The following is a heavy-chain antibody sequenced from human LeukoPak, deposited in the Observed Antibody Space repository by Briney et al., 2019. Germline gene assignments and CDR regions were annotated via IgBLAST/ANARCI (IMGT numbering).Heavy chain of an antibody. V-gene: IGHV3-23*01. CDR1: GFTFSSYA. CDR2: ISGSDGST. J-gene: IGHJ4*02. Sequence: GGSLRLSCAASGFTFSSYAMSWVRQAPGKGLEWVSGISGSDGSTNYADSVKGRFTISRENSKSTLYLQMNSLRAQDTAVYYCAKDLGLRVWGNYRPPAFDYWGQGTLVTVSS. D-gene: IGHD3-16*02. CDR3: AKDLGLRVWGNYRPPAFDY.